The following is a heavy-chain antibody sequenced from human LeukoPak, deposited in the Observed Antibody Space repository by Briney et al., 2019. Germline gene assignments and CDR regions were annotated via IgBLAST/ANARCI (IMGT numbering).Heavy chain of an antibody. CDR3: ARGGWTTGTTRAFDM. CDR1: GGSISSGSDC. Sequence: SETLSLTCTVSGGSISSGSDCWSWIRQPAGKGLEWIGRIYTSGSTNYNPSLKSRVSISIDTSKKQFSLKLSSVTAADTAVYYCARGGWTTGTTRAFDMWGQGTMVTVSS. CDR2: IYTSGST. V-gene: IGHV4-61*02. D-gene: IGHD1-1*01. J-gene: IGHJ3*02.